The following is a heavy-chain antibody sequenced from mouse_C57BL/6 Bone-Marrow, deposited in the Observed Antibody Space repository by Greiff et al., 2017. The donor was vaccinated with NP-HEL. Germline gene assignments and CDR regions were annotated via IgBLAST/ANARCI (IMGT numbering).Heavy chain of an antibody. Sequence: EVQLQQSGTVLARPGASVKMSCKTSGYTFTSYWMHWVKQRPGQGLEWMGAIYPGNSDTSYNQKFKGKAKLTAVTSASTAYMELSSLTNEDSAVYYCTRRYGSRYYYAMDYWGQGTSVTVSS. CDR3: TRRYGSRYYYAMDY. V-gene: IGHV1-5*01. CDR1: GYTFTSYW. CDR2: IYPGNSDT. D-gene: IGHD1-1*01. J-gene: IGHJ4*01.